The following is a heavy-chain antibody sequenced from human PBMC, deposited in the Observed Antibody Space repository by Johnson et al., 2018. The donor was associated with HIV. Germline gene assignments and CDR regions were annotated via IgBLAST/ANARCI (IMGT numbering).Heavy chain of an antibody. CDR1: GFTFSSYW. D-gene: IGHD6-6*01. Sequence: VQLVESGGGVVQPGRSLRLSCAASGFTFSSYWMHWVRQDPGKGLVWVSRIKSDGSYTSYADSVKGRFTISRDNSKSTFFLQMNSLRAEDTAVYYCAKGGSSSTAFDIWGQGTMVTVSS. CDR2: IKSDGSYT. CDR3: AKGGSSSTAFDI. V-gene: IGHV3-74*02. J-gene: IGHJ3*02.